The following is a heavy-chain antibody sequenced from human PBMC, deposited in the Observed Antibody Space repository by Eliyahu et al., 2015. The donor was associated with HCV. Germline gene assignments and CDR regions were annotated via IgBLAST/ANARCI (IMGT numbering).Heavy chain of an antibody. CDR2: IYYSGST. Sequence: QLQLQESGPGLVKPSETLSLTCTVSGGSISSSSYYWGWIRPPPGKGLEWIGGIYYSGSTYYNPSLKSRVTISVDTSKNQFSLKLSSVTAADTAVYYCARHLWSRSSGWFNPTYYYGMDVWGQGTTVTVSS. CDR3: ARHLWSRSSGWFNPTYYYGMDV. J-gene: IGHJ6*02. CDR1: GGSISSSSYY. D-gene: IGHD6-19*01. V-gene: IGHV4-39*01.